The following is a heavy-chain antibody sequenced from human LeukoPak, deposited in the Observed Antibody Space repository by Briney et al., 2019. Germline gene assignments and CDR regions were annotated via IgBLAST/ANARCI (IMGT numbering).Heavy chain of an antibody. D-gene: IGHD6-6*01. V-gene: IGHV4-59*01. J-gene: IGHJ5*02. CDR2: IYYSGST. Sequence: SETLSLTCTVSGGSISNYYWSWIRQPPGKGLEWIGYIYYSGSTNYNPSLKSRVTISVDTSKNQFSLKLSSVTAADTAVYYCARVEYSTSSDLNWFDPWGHGTLVTVSS. CDR1: GGSISNYY. CDR3: ARVEYSTSSDLNWFDP.